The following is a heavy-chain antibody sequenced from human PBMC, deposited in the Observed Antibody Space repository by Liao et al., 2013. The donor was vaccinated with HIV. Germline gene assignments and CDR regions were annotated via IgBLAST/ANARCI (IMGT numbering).Heavy chain of an antibody. CDR1: GGSFSGYY. D-gene: IGHD3-10*01. V-gene: IGHV4-34*01. CDR2: INHSGST. CDR3: ARVGDYYGSGSYYRPFDF. J-gene: IGHJ4*02. Sequence: QVQLQQWGAGLLKPAETLSLTCVVYGGSFSGYYWTWIRQPPGKGLEWIGEINHSGSTKYNPSLKSRVSISVDMSKNQFSLKLSSVTAADTAVYYCARVGDYYGSGSYYRPFDFWGQGTLVTVSS.